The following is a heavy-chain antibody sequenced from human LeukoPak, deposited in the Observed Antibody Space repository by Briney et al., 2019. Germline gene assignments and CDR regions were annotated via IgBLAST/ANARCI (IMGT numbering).Heavy chain of an antibody. D-gene: IGHD2-2*01. CDR1: GYSFTSYW. V-gene: IGHV5-51*01. CDR2: IYPGDSDT. Sequence: GESLKISCKGSGYSFTSYWIGWVRPMPGKGLEWMGIIYPGDSDTRYSPSFQGQVTISADKSISTAYLQWSSLKASDTAMYYCARRGYCSSTACSVAPFDIWGQGTMVTVSS. CDR3: ARRGYCSSTACSVAPFDI. J-gene: IGHJ3*02.